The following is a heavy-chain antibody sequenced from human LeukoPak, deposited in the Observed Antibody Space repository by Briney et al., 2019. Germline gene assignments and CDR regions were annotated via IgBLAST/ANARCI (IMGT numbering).Heavy chain of an antibody. CDR3: ARVKPLWFPVDY. CDR1: GYTFNDYD. D-gene: IGHD5-18*01. Sequence: ASVKFSCNASGYTFNDYDITWVRQAPGQGLEWMGWISAYNGNTNYAQKLQGRVTLTTDTSTNTAYMDLRSLRSDDTAIYYCARVKPLWFPVDYWGQGALVTVSS. V-gene: IGHV1-18*01. J-gene: IGHJ4*02. CDR2: ISAYNGNT.